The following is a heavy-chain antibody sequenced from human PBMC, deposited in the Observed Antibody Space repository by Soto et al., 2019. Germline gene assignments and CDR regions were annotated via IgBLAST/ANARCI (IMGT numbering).Heavy chain of an antibody. D-gene: IGHD3-3*01. CDR3: ARGGGKLRFLEWFRAFDI. V-gene: IGHV4-59*12. CDR2: IYYSGST. CDR1: GGSISSYY. J-gene: IGHJ3*02. Sequence: PSETLSLTCTVSGGSISSYYWSWIRQPPGKGLEWIGYIYYSGSTNYNPSLKSRVTISVDTSKNQFSLKLSSVTAADTAVYYCARGGGKLRFLEWFRAFDIWGQGTMVTVSS.